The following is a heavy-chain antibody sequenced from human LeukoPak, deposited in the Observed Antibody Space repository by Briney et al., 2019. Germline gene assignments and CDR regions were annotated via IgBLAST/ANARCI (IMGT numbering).Heavy chain of an antibody. CDR2: IYYSGST. V-gene: IGHV4-59*01. J-gene: IGHJ2*01. Sequence: SETLSLTCTVSGGSISSYYWSWIRQPPGKGLEWIGYIYYSGSTNYNPSLKSRVTVSVDTSKNQFSLKLSSVTAADTAVYYCARGRVTYCGGDCYRLNWYFDLWGRGTLVTVSS. CDR1: GGSISSYY. D-gene: IGHD2-21*02. CDR3: ARGRVTYCGGDCYRLNWYFDL.